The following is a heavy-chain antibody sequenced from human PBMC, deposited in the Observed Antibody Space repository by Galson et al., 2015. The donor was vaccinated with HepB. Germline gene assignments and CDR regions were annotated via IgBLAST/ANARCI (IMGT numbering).Heavy chain of an antibody. CDR3: AKGGPGRIGMMINGSLEFDP. Sequence: SLRLSCASSGFSFSNYAIHWVRQAPGKGLEWMAVISYDGSFRYYSDSVKGRFTVSRDPSRSILYLQMNSLRVDGTAVYYCAKGGPGRIGMMINGSLEFDPWGQGTLVIVSS. J-gene: IGHJ5*02. CDR1: GFSFSNYA. CDR2: ISYDGSFR. V-gene: IGHV3-30*18. D-gene: IGHD3-16*01.